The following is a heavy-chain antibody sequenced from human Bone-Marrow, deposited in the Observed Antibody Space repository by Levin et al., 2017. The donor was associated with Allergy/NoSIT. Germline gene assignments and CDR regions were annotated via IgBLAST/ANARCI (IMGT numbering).Heavy chain of an antibody. V-gene: IGHV3-21*01. D-gene: IGHD3-9*01. J-gene: IGHJ6*02. CDR3: ARDRTYGILRNYGMDV. CDR2: INSGNTDS. CDR1: GFNFSTYN. Sequence: GGSLRLSCAASGFNFSTYNMNWVRQAPGKALEWVSSINSGNTDSYDADSLKGRFTISRDNAENSLYLQMNGLRAGDTAVYYCARDRTYGILRNYGMDVWGQGTTVTVSS.